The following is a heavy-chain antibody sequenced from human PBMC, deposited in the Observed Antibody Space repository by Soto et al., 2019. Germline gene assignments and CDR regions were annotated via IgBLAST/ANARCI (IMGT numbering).Heavy chain of an antibody. CDR1: GYTFTSYG. CDR2: ISAYNGNT. V-gene: IGHV1-18*01. J-gene: IGHJ4*02. D-gene: IGHD3-3*01. Sequence: ASVKVSCKASGYTFTSYGISWVRQAPGQGLEWMGWISAYNGNTNYAQKLQGRVPMTTDTSTSTAYMELRSLRSDDTAVYYCARGGITIFGVVIDGSWDYWGQGTLVTVSS. CDR3: ARGGITIFGVVIDGSWDY.